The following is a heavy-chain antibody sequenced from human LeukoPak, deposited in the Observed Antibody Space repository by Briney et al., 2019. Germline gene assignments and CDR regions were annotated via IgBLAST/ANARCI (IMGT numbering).Heavy chain of an antibody. CDR3: ARDPGLAATATRYFDY. Sequence: PSETLSLTCAVYGGSFSGYYWNWIRQPPGKGLEWIGEINHSGGTNYNPSLKSRVTISVDTSKNQLSLRLSSVTAADTAVYYCARDPGLAATATRYFDYWGQGTLVTVSS. V-gene: IGHV4-34*01. CDR1: GGSFSGYY. CDR2: INHSGGT. D-gene: IGHD2-15*01. J-gene: IGHJ4*02.